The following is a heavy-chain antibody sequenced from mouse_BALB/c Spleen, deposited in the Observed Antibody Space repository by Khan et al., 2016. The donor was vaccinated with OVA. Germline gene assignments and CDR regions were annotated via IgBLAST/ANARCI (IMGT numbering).Heavy chain of an antibody. D-gene: IGHD2-10*01. Sequence: QVQLKQSGPGLAAPSQSLSITCTISGFSSTTYGVHWVRQPPGKGLEWLVVIWSDGTTNYNSALKSRLTITKDNSQRQVFLKMNSLQTDDTAIYFCARQPYYHYNIMDYWGQGTSVTVSS. J-gene: IGHJ4*01. CDR2: IWSDGTT. CDR1: GFSSTTYG. V-gene: IGHV2-6-1*01. CDR3: ARQPYYHYNIMDY.